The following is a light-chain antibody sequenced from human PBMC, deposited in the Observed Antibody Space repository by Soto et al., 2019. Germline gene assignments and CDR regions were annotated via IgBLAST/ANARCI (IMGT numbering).Light chain of an antibody. CDR3: QQYHNWPFT. CDR2: ETT. Sequence: ESVITQSPSTLSVSPGERATLSCRASQFVSSNLAWYQQKPGQAPRLLIYETTTRASGVPGRFSGSGSGTEFTLTVSGLQSEDVAVYYCQQYHNWPFTFGGGTKVDIK. J-gene: IGKJ4*01. V-gene: IGKV3-15*01. CDR1: QFVSSN.